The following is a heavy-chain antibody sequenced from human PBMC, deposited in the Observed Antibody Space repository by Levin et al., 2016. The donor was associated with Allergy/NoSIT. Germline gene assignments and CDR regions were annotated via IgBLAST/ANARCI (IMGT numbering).Heavy chain of an antibody. J-gene: IGHJ4*02. D-gene: IGHD3-10*01. CDR2: IYSSGST. V-gene: IGHV4-39*07. Sequence: WIRQPPGKGLEWIGNIYSSGSTYYKSSLKSRVTISVDTSKNQFSLKLNSVTPADTAVYYCARVGFSYGSIYYWGQGTLVTVSS. CDR3: ARVGFSYGSIYY.